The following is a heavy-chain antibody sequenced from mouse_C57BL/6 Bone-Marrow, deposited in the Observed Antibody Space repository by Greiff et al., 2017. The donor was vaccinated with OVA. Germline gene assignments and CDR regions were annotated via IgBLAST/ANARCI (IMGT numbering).Heavy chain of an antibody. CDR1: GFTFSDYY. Sequence: EVQLVESGGGLVQPGGSLKLSCAASGFTFSDYYMSWVRQTPEKRLEWVAYISNGGGSTYYPDTVKGRVTISRDKAKNTRYLQMSRLKSEDTAMDYCARRGDYYWYFDVWGTGTTGTVSS. D-gene: IGHD2-4*01. CDR3: ARRGDYYWYFDV. CDR2: ISNGGGST. J-gene: IGHJ1*03. V-gene: IGHV5-12*01.